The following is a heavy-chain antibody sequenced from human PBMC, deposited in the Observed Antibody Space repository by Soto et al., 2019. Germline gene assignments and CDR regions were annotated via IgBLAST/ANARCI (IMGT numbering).Heavy chain of an antibody. CDR1: GFTFSDYY. CDR3: ARRVRYQLGYMDV. CDR2: ISSSSSYT. J-gene: IGHJ6*04. D-gene: IGHD2-2*01. V-gene: IGHV3-11*06. Sequence: GGSLRLSCAASGFTFSDYYMSWIRQAPGKGLEWVSYISSSSSYTNYADSVKGRFTIPRDNAKNSLYLQMNSLRAEDTAVYYCARRVRYQLGYMDVWGKGTTVTVSS.